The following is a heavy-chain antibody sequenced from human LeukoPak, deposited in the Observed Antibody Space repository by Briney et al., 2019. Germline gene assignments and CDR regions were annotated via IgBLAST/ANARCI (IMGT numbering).Heavy chain of an antibody. CDR3: VYYDSSGYYYGRLRY. CDR2: INSDGANT. J-gene: IGHJ4*02. Sequence: QSGGSLRLSCAASGFTFSSYAMSWVRQAPGKRLEWVSNINSDGANTLYADSVKGRFTISRDNSKNTLYLQMSSLRAEDTAMFFCVYYDSSGYYYGRLRYWGQGTPVTVSS. CDR1: GFTFSSYA. V-gene: IGHV3-23*01. D-gene: IGHD3-22*01.